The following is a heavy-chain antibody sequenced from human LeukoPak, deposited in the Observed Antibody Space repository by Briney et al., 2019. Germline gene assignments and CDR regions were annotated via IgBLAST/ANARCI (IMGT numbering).Heavy chain of an antibody. Sequence: PSETLSLTCTVSGGSISSSSYYWGWIRQPPGTGLEWIGSIYYSGSTYYNPSLKSRVTISVDTSKNQFSLKLSSVTAADTAVYYCARVGFESSSWIPDYWGQGTLVTVSS. CDR1: GGSISSSSYY. CDR2: IYYSGST. CDR3: ARVGFESSSWIPDY. D-gene: IGHD6-13*01. V-gene: IGHV4-39*07. J-gene: IGHJ4*02.